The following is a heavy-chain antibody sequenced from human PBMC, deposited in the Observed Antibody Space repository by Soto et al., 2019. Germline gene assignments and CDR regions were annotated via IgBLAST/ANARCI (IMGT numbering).Heavy chain of an antibody. CDR1: GFSFSTYS. V-gene: IGHV3-21*06. D-gene: IGHD2-15*01. CDR2: ITDRSSYI. J-gene: IGHJ4*02. Sequence: EVQLVGSGGGLVKPGESLRLSCAASGFSFSTYSMHWVRQAPGKGLEWVSSITDRSSYIYYADSVRGRFTISRDNAKNSLYLQVSSLRAEETAVYFCARDELFCSGATCYSVGFDYWGQGIPVTVSS. CDR3: ARDELFCSGATCYSVGFDY.